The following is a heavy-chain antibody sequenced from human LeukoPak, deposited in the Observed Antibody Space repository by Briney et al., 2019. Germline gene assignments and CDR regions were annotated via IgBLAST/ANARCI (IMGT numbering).Heavy chain of an antibody. J-gene: IGHJ4*02. V-gene: IGHV1-2*02. CDR3: ARLADCSSSSCRSFDY. D-gene: IGHD2-2*01. Sequence: ASVKVSCKASGYPFTGYYLHWVRQAPGQGREWMGWINPNSGFTNYAQKFQGRVTMTRDTSISTAYMELSRLRSDDTAVYYCARLADCSSSSCRSFDYWGQGTLVTVSS. CDR2: INPNSGFT. CDR1: GYPFTGYY.